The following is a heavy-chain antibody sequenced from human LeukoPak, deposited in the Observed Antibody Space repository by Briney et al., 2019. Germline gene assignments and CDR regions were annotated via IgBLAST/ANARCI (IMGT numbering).Heavy chain of an antibody. CDR3: AKDLSPLRLGELSFAYYYDSSGYP. J-gene: IGHJ1*01. D-gene: IGHD3-22*01. CDR1: GFTFSSYG. Sequence: GGSLRLSCAASGFTFSSYGMHWVRQAPGKGLEWVAVISYDGSNKYYADSVKGRFTISRDNSKNTLYLQMNSLRAEDTAVYYCAKDLSPLRLGELSFAYYYDSSGYPGGRGTLVTVSS. V-gene: IGHV3-30*18. CDR2: ISYDGSNK.